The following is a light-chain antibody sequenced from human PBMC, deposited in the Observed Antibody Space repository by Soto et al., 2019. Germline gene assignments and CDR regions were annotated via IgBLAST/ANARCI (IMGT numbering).Light chain of an antibody. CDR1: QSISNNH. CDR2: GAS. V-gene: IGKV3-20*01. CDR3: QQFSSYPLT. J-gene: IGKJ4*01. Sequence: EIVLTQSPGTLSLSPGERVTLSCRASQSISNNHLAWFQQKPGQAPRLLIYGASNRATGIPDRFSGSGSGTDFTLTISRLEPEDFAVYYCQQFSSYPLTFGGGTKVDIK.